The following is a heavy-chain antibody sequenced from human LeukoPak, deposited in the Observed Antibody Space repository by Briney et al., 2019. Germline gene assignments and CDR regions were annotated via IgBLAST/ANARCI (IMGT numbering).Heavy chain of an antibody. CDR1: GFTFSSYA. J-gene: IGHJ6*02. CDR2: ISGSVGST. D-gene: IGHD2-15*01. V-gene: IGHV3-23*01. Sequence: GGSLRLSCAASGFTFSSYAMSWVRQAPGKGLEWVSAISGSVGSTYYADSVKGRFTISRDNSKNTLYLQMNSLRAEDTAVYYCAKDRSVVAAVYYYYGMDAWGQGTTVTVSS. CDR3: AKDRSVVAAVYYYYGMDA.